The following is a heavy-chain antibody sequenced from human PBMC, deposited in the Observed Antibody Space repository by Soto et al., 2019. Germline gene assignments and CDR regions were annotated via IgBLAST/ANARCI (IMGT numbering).Heavy chain of an antibody. D-gene: IGHD1-1*01. V-gene: IGHV3-23*01. CDR3: ARDRPTPGTTVRFDP. CDR1: GFTFSSYA. CDR2: ISGSGGST. J-gene: IGHJ5*02. Sequence: RGSLRLSCAASGFTFSSYAMRWGGQAPGKGLEWVSTISGSGGSTYYADSVKGRFTISRDNSKNTLYLQVNSLRAEDTAVYYFARDRPTPGTTVRFDPWGQGTLVTVSS.